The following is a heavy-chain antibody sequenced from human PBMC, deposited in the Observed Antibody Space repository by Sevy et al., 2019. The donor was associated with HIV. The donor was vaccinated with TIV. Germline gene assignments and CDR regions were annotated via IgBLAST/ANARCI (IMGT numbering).Heavy chain of an antibody. Sequence: GGSLRLSCAASGFTFSSYAMSWVRQAPGKGLEWVSAISGSGGSTYYADSVKGRFTISRDNSKNTLYLQMNSLRAEDTAVYNCAKGWGISAAGSGDAFDIWGQGTMVTVSS. J-gene: IGHJ3*02. CDR3: AKGWGISAAGSGDAFDI. CDR1: GFTFSSYA. CDR2: ISGSGGST. V-gene: IGHV3-23*01. D-gene: IGHD6-13*01.